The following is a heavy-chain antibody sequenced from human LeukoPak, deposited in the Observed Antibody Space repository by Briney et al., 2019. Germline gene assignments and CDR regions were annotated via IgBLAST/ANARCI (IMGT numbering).Heavy chain of an antibody. CDR2: ISYDGSNK. J-gene: IGHJ5*02. V-gene: IGHV3-30*18. CDR3: AKDYYGSGSYYNSPGFDP. CDR1: GFTFSSYG. Sequence: GRSLRLSCAASGFTFSSYGMHWVRQAPGKGLEWVAVISYDGSNKYYADSVKGRFTISRDNSKNTLYLQMNSLRAEDTAVYYCAKDYYGSGSYYNSPGFDPWGQGTLVTVSS. D-gene: IGHD3-10*01.